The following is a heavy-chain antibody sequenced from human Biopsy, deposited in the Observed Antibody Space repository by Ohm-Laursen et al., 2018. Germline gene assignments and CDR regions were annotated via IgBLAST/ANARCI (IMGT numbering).Heavy chain of an antibody. J-gene: IGHJ4*02. CDR3: ARDPLNGHKRFDY. V-gene: IGHV1-2*02. D-gene: IGHD2-8*01. CDR1: SFTFTAYN. CDR2: INRKTGAT. Sequence: GASVKVSCKASSFTFTAYNMHWMRQAPGQGLEWMGYINRKTGATNYAQKFQGRVTMTRDTSISTAYLALGSLRSADTAIYYCARDPLNGHKRFDYWGQGSLVTVSS.